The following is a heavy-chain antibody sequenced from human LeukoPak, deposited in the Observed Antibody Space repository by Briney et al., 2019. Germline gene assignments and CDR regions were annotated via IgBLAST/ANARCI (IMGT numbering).Heavy chain of an antibody. Sequence: SETLSLTCTVSGDSINEHYWGWIRHPPGEGLEWIAYIYSRVNTNYNPSLKSGVTISIDTSKRQFSLKLTSVTGADAGVYYCARQRCSGGSCYRVDQLYYMDVWGKGTTVTVSS. CDR1: GDSINEHY. V-gene: IGHV4-4*09. CDR3: ARQRCSGGSCYRVDQLYYMDV. J-gene: IGHJ6*03. CDR2: IYSRVNT. D-gene: IGHD2-15*01.